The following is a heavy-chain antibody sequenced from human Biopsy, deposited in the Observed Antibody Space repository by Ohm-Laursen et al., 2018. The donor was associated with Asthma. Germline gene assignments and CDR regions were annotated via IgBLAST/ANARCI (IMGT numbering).Heavy chain of an antibody. CDR3: ARAYGGSFFSGSFDI. V-gene: IGHV3-53*01. Sequence: SLRLSCAASGFTVSTNGMSWVRQPPGKGLEWVSVIYSGGGTYYADSVQGRVTISRDNSKNTLSLQTNSLRAEDTAVYYCARAYGGSFFSGSFDIWSQGTMVTVSS. CDR2: IYSGGGT. J-gene: IGHJ3*02. D-gene: IGHD4-23*01. CDR1: GFTVSTNG.